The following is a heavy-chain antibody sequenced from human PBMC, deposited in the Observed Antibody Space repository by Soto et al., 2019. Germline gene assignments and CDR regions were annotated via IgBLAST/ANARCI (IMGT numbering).Heavy chain of an antibody. V-gene: IGHV3-48*03. Sequence: HPGGSLRLSCAASGFSFSSYEMHWVRQAPGKGLEWVSYITSSGNVINYAGSVKGRFTISRDNANNSLYLQMSSLRAEDTAVYYCARRFKDYDHAMDVWGPGTTFTVS. D-gene: IGHD3-3*01. CDR2: ITSSGNVI. J-gene: IGHJ6*02. CDR3: ARRFKDYDHAMDV. CDR1: GFSFSSYE.